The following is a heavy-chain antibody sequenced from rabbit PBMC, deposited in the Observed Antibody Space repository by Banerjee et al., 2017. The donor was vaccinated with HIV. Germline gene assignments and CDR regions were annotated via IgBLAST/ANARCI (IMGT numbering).Heavy chain of an antibody. V-gene: IGHV1S45*01. CDR2: IYAGSSDNT. CDR1: GFSFSSSYW. J-gene: IGHJ4*01. CDR3: ARDLAGVIGWNFNL. Sequence: QEQLEESGGDLVQPEGSLTLTCTASGFSFSSSYWICWVRQAPGKGLEWIACIYAGSSDNTYYASWAKGRFTISKTSSTTVTLQMTSLTAADTATYFCARDLAGVIGWNFNLWGPGTLVTV. D-gene: IGHD4-1*01.